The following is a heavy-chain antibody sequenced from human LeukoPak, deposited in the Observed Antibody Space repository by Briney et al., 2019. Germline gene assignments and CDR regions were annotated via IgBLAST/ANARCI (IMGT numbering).Heavy chain of an antibody. CDR1: GGSISSYY. Sequence: SETLSLTCTVSGGSISSYYWSWIQQPPGKGLEWIGYIYYSGSTNYDPSLKSRVTISVDTSKNQFSLKLSSVTAADTAVYYCARSSTGTTYGYWGQGTLVTVSS. V-gene: IGHV4-59*01. J-gene: IGHJ4*02. D-gene: IGHD1-1*01. CDR2: IYYSGST. CDR3: ARSSTGTTYGY.